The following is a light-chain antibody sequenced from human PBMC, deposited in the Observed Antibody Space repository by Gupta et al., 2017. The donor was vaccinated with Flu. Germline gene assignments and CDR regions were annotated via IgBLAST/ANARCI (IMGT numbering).Light chain of an antibody. V-gene: IGKV1-39*01. Sequence: DIQMTQSPFSLSAPVGDRVTITCRASQSISSYLNWYQQKPGKAPKLLIYAASSLQSGVPSRFSGSGSGTDFTLTISSLQPEDFATYYCQQSYSTPPITFGQGTRLEIK. CDR3: QQSYSTPPIT. CDR1: QSISSY. J-gene: IGKJ5*01. CDR2: AAS.